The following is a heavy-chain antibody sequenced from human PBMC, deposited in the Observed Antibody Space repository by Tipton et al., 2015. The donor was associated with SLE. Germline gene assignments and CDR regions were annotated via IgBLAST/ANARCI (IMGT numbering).Heavy chain of an antibody. Sequence: QVQLVQSGPEVKKPGSSVKVSCKASGGIFSNFAISWVRQAPGQGLEWMGGIIPIFGTAKYAQKFQGRVTIATDESTTTAYMELSSLRSDDTAVYYCAREGMSTVVKPFDSWGQGTRVTVP. CDR2: IIPIFGTA. CDR1: GGIFSNFA. D-gene: IGHD4-23*01. CDR3: AREGMSTVVKPFDS. J-gene: IGHJ4*02. V-gene: IGHV1-69*01.